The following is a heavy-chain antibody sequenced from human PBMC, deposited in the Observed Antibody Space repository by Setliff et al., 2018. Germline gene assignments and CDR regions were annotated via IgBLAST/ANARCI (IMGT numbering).Heavy chain of an antibody. J-gene: IGHJ3*02. Sequence: TLSLTCTVSGGSISSGGYYWSWIRQHPGKGLEWIGYIYYSGNTYYNPSLKSRVIISVDTSKNQFSLKLSSVTAADTAVYYCARVPRFTDTRNAFDIWGQGTMVTVSS. D-gene: IGHD5-18*01. CDR1: GGSISSGGYY. V-gene: IGHV4-31*03. CDR2: IYYSGNT. CDR3: ARVPRFTDTRNAFDI.